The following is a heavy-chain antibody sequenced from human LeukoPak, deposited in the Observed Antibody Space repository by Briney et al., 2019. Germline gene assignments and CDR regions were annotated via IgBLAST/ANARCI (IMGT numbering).Heavy chain of an antibody. CDR3: AKDPRARSGSYYDY. D-gene: IGHD1-26*01. V-gene: IGHV3-30*02. J-gene: IGHJ4*02. CDR2: IRYDGSNK. Sequence: GGSLRLSCAASGFTFSSYGMHWLRQAPGKGLEWVAFIRYDGSNKYYADSVKGRFTISRDNSKNTLFLQMNSLRAEDTAVYYCAKDPRARSGSYYDYWGQGTLVTVSS. CDR1: GFTFSSYG.